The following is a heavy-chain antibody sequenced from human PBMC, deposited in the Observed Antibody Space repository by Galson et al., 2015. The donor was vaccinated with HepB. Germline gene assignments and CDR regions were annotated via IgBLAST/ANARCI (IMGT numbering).Heavy chain of an antibody. CDR2: ISSSGRYI. CDR3: QRGVMVRGPFYPADFDS. J-gene: IGHJ4*02. D-gene: IGHD3-10*01. V-gene: IGHV3-21*01. CDR1: GFIFSANS. Sequence: SLRLSCAASGFIFSANSMNWVRQAPGKGLEWVSSISSSGRYIYYTDSVKGRFTISRDNAKNSLYLQMNSQRAEDTAVYYCQRGVMVRGPFYPADFDSWCQGTLVTVSS.